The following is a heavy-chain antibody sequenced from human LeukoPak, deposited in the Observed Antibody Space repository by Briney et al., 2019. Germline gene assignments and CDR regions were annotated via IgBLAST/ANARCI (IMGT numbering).Heavy chain of an antibody. V-gene: IGHV3-21*01. CDR3: ARLRRNSDRSDFFYYYDH. J-gene: IGHJ4*02. CDR2: ANTVSSYI. Sequence: PGGSLRLSCAASGFTFSDYIMNWVRKAPGKGLEWVASANTVSSYIYYADSMRGRFTISRDNAKNSLFLQMNSLRAEDTAVYYCARLRRNSDRSDFFYYYDHWGQGTLITVSS. D-gene: IGHD3-22*01. CDR1: GFTFSDYI.